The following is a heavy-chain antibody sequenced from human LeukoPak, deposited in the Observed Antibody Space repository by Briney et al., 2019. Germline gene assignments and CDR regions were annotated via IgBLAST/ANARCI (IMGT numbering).Heavy chain of an antibody. Sequence: GESLKISCKGSGYSFTSYWIGWVRQMPGKGLEWMGIIYPGDSDTRYSPSFQGQVTISADKSISTAYLQWSSLKASDTAMYFCARTIDSSGYYSYPDYWGQGTLVTVSS. V-gene: IGHV5-51*01. D-gene: IGHD3-22*01. J-gene: IGHJ4*02. CDR2: IYPGDSDT. CDR3: ARTIDSSGYYSYPDY. CDR1: GYSFTSYW.